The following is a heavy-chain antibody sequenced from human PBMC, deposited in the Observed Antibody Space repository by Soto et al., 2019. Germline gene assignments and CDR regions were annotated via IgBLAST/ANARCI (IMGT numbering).Heavy chain of an antibody. CDR1: GFTFDDYA. Sequence: HPGGSLRLSCAASGFTFDDYAMHWVRQAPGKGLEWVSGISWNSGSIGYADSVKGRFTISRDNAKNSLYLQMNSLRAEDTALYYCAKLRPRRLDRPYYYDGGFDYWGKGTLVTVSS. V-gene: IGHV3-9*01. CDR3: AKLRPRRLDRPYYYDGGFDY. D-gene: IGHD3-22*01. J-gene: IGHJ4*02. CDR2: ISWNSGSI.